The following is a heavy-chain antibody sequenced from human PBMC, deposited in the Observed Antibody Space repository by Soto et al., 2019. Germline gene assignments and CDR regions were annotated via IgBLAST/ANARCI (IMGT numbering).Heavy chain of an antibody. CDR2: ISYDGSNK. CDR3: AEHRDFDY. V-gene: IGHV3-30*18. CDR1: GFTFSSYG. Sequence: QVQLVESGGGVVQPGRSLRLSCAASGFTFSSYGMHWVRQAPGKGLEWVAVISYDGSNKYYADSVKGRFTNSRDNSKNTLYLQMNSLRAEDTAVYYCAEHRDFDYWGQGTLVTVSS. J-gene: IGHJ4*02.